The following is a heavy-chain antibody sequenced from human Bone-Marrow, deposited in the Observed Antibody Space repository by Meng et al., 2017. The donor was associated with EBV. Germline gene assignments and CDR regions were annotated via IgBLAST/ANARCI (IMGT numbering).Heavy chain of an antibody. D-gene: IGHD1-26*01. J-gene: IGHJ4*02. CDR2: IYYNGNT. CDR1: GASVSSGSYY. V-gene: IGHV4-61*01. Sequence: QVQLQESGPGLVKPSETLSLTCTVSGASVSSGSYYWNWIRQPPGKGLEWIGYIYYNGNTNYNPSPKSRVTISVDTSKNQFSLKLSSVTAADTAVYYCASTSGNLIYSDYWGQGTLVTVSS. CDR3: ASTSGNLIYSDY.